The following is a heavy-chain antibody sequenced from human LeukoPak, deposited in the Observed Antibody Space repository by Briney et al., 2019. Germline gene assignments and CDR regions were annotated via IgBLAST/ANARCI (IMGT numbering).Heavy chain of an antibody. D-gene: IGHD6-13*01. CDR2: IFASGNT. CDR1: GGSISSYH. CDR3: ARDSDGAAQFDT. V-gene: IGHV4-4*07. Sequence: SETLSLTCTVSGGSISSYHWSWIRQPAGRGLEWIGQIFASGNTNYNPSLKSRVTMSVDKSKNQFSLKLTSMTAADTAVYYCARDSDGAAQFDTWGQGTLVTVSS. J-gene: IGHJ5*02.